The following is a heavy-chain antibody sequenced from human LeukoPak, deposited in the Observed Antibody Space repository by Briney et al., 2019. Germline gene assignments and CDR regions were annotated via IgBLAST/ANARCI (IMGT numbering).Heavy chain of an antibody. CDR3: ARDWGYDAFDI. V-gene: IGHV4-61*01. CDR1: GGSISSSSYY. D-gene: IGHD7-27*01. J-gene: IGHJ3*02. Sequence: SETLSLTCTVSGGSISSSSYYWGWIRQPPGKGLEWIGYIYYSGSTNYNPSLKSRVTISVDTSKNQFSLKLSSVTAADTAVYYCARDWGYDAFDIWGQGTMVTVSS. CDR2: IYYSGST.